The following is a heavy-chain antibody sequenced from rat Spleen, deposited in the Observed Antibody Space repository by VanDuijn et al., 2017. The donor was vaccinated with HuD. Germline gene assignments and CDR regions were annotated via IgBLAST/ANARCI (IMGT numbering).Heavy chain of an antibody. CDR1: GFTFSDYY. J-gene: IGHJ2*01. CDR2: ISYDGTST. CDR3: ARRHYGYTDYFDY. Sequence: EVQLVESDGGLVQPGRSLKLSCAASGFTFSDYYMAWVRQAPAKGLEWVATISYDGTSTYYRDSVKGRFTIARDTAKRTLFLQMDSLRSEDTATYYCARRHYGYTDYFDYWGQGVMVTVSS. V-gene: IGHV5-29*01. D-gene: IGHD1-9*01.